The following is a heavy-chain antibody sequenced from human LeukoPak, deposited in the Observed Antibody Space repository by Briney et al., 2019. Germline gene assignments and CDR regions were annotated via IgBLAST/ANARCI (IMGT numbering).Heavy chain of an antibody. CDR3: ARVNYGSGSYPPEYYFDY. V-gene: IGHV3-64*01. Sequence: PGGSLRLSCAASGFTFSYYALHWVRQAPGKGLEYVSAISSNGGRTFYANSVQGRFTISRDNSKNTLYLQMGSLRAEDMAVYYCARVNYGSGSYPPEYYFDYWGQGTLLTVSS. CDR2: ISSNGGRT. J-gene: IGHJ4*02. D-gene: IGHD3-10*01. CDR1: GFTFSYYA.